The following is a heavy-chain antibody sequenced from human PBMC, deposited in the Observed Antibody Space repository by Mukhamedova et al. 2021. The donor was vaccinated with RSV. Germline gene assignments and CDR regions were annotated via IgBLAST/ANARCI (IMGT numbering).Heavy chain of an antibody. Sequence: TQYAASVKGRFTISRDFSKDTLYLQMNSLNIEDTAVYYCAWTYYDRKLYHWGQGTLVTVSS. J-gene: IGHJ4*02. CDR3: AWTYYDRKLYH. D-gene: IGHD3-22*01. V-gene: IGHV3-72*01. CDR2: T.